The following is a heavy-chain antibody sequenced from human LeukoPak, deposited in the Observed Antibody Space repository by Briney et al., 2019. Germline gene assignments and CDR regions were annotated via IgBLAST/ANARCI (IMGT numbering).Heavy chain of an antibody. CDR1: GYTLTELS. V-gene: IGHV1-24*01. CDR3: ATRQPGYRSSWSRLYDGMDV. CDR2: FDPEDGET. Sequence: GASVKVSCKVSGYTLTELSMHWVRQAPGKGLEWMGSFDPEDGETIYAQKFQGRVTMTEDTSTDTAYMELSSLRSEDTAVYYCATRQPGYRSSWSRLYDGMDVWGQGTTVTVSS. D-gene: IGHD6-13*01. J-gene: IGHJ6*02.